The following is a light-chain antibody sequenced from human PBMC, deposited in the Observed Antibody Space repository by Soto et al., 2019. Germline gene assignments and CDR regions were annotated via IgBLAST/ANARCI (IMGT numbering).Light chain of an antibody. CDR1: SNDIGIYTY. Sequence: QSVLTQPASVSGSPGQSLTISCTGTSNDIGIYTYVSWFQHHPGKAPKLIIYEVTNRPSGVSDRFSGSKSDNTASLTISGLQAEDEADDYCSSNTSCSTWGFGGGTMLTVL. CDR2: EVT. J-gene: IGLJ3*02. V-gene: IGLV2-14*01. CDR3: SSNTSCSTWG.